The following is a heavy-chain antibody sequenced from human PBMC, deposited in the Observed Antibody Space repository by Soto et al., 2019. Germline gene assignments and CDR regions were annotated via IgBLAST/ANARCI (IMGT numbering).Heavy chain of an antibody. V-gene: IGHV1-18*01. CDR2: ISAYNGNT. J-gene: IGHJ3*02. D-gene: IGHD2-15*01. Sequence: ASVKVSCKASGYTFPSYGISWVRQAPGQGLEWMGWISAYNGNTHFAQKFQGRVTMTTDTSTTTAYMELRSLRSDDTAVYYCARGRISYCSGGSCPLAAFDIWGQGTMVTVSS. CDR3: ARGRISYCSGGSCPLAAFDI. CDR1: GYTFPSYG.